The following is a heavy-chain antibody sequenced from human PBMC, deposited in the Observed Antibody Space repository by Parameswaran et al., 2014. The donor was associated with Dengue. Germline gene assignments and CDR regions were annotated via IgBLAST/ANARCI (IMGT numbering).Heavy chain of an antibody. CDR2: INHSGST. J-gene: IGHJ4*02. D-gene: IGHD6-19*01. Sequence: RWIRQPPGKGLEWIGEINHSGSTNYNPSLKSRVTISVDTSKNQFSLKLSSVTAADTAVYYCARGHEQWLVWDYWGQGTLVTVSS. CDR3: ARGHEQWLVWDY. V-gene: IGHV4-34*01.